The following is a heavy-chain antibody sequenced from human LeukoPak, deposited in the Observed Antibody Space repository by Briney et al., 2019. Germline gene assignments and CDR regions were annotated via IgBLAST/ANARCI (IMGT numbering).Heavy chain of an antibody. CDR1: GFTFSGSS. Sequence: GGSLSLSCAVSGFTFSGSSVNWVRQAPGKGLEWVSYISSTSSTIYYADSVKGRFTISRDNAKNALYLQMNSLRDEDTAVYYCARDLGFSYTSWGQGTLVTVSS. V-gene: IGHV3-48*02. CDR3: ARDLGFSYTS. D-gene: IGHD5-18*01. J-gene: IGHJ5*02. CDR2: ISSTSSTI.